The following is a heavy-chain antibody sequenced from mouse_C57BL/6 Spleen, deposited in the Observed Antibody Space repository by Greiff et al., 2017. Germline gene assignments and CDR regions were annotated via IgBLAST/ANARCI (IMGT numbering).Heavy chain of an antibody. D-gene: IGHD2-13*01. J-gene: IGHJ3*01. CDR2: INPSNGGT. Sequence: QVQLQQPVTELVKPGASVKLSCTASGYTFTSNWMHWVKQRPGQGLEWIGNINPSNGGTNYAEKFKSKATMTVDKSSSTAYMQLSSLTSEDTAVYYCAWGDYAAWAYWGQGTLVTVSA. CDR1: GYTFTSNW. CDR3: AWGDYAAWAY. V-gene: IGHV1-53*01.